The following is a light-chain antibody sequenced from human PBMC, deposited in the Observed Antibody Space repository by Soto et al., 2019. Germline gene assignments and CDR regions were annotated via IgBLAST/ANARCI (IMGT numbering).Light chain of an antibody. CDR3: QQYNSNPLT. J-gene: IGKJ4*01. Sequence: DIQMTQSPSTLSASVGDRVTITCRASQSISAWLAWYQQKPGKAPNLLIYQASRLESGVPSRFSGGGSGTEFALTISSLQPDDFATYYCQQYNSNPLTFGGGTKVDIK. CDR2: QAS. V-gene: IGKV1-5*03. CDR1: QSISAW.